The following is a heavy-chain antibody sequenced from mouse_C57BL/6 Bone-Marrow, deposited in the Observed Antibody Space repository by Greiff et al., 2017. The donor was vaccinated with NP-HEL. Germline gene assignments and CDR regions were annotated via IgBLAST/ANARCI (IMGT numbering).Heavy chain of an antibody. CDR1: GYTFTTYP. D-gene: IGHD1-1*01. Sequence: VKLMESGAELVKPGASVKMSCKASGYTFTTYPIEWMKQNHGKSLEWIGNFHPYNDDTKYNEKFKGKATLTVEKSSSTVYLELSRLTSDDSAVYYCARGYYGSSYPFDYWGQGTTLTVSS. CDR2: FHPYNDDT. V-gene: IGHV1-47*01. CDR3: ARGYYGSSYPFDY. J-gene: IGHJ2*01.